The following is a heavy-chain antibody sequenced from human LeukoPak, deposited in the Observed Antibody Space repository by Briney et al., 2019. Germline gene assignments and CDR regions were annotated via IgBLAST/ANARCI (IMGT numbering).Heavy chain of an antibody. CDR1: GYTFTSYG. CDR2: ISAYNGNT. CDR3: ARDAPEIIVGATKPLDY. D-gene: IGHD1-26*01. Sequence: ASVKVSCKASGYTFTSYGISRVRQAPGQGLEWMGWISAYNGNTNYAQKIQGRVTMTTDTSPSTAYMELRSLRSDDTAVYYCARDAPEIIVGATKPLDYWAREPWSPSPQ. J-gene: IGHJ4*02. V-gene: IGHV1-18*01.